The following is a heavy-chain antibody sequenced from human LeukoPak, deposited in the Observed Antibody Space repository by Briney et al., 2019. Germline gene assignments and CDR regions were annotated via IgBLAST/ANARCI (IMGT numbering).Heavy chain of an antibody. D-gene: IGHD3-22*01. CDR1: GGSISSYY. Sequence: SETLSLTCTVSGGSISSYYWSWIRQPPGKGLEWIGYIYYSGSTNYNPSLKSRVTISVDTSKNQFSLKLSSATAADTAVYYCARANYYDSSGYSRGAFDIWGQGTMVTVSS. CDR2: IYYSGST. J-gene: IGHJ3*02. CDR3: ARANYYDSSGYSRGAFDI. V-gene: IGHV4-59*01.